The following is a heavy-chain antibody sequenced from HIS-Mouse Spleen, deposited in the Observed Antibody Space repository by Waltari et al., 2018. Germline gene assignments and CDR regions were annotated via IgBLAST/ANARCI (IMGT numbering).Heavy chain of an antibody. CDR2: IAWDDDK. Sequence: QVTLRESGPALVKPTQTLTLTCTFSGFSLSTSGMCVSWIRQPAGKALEWLARIAWDDDKYYSTSLKTRLTISRDTSKNQVVLTMTNMDPLDTATYYCARIAEGYTSGWYAFDYWGQGTLVTVSS. CDR1: GFSLSTSGMC. CDR3: ARIAEGYTSGWYAFDY. J-gene: IGHJ4*02. D-gene: IGHD6-19*01. V-gene: IGHV2-70*15.